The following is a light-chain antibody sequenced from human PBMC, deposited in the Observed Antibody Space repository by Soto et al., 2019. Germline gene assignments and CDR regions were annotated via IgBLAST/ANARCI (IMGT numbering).Light chain of an antibody. Sequence: QSALTQPASVSGSPGQSITISCTGTSSDVGGYNYVSWYQQHPGKAPKLMIYDVSNRPSGVSNRFSGSKSGNTASLTISGLQAEDEADYYCSSYTSSSPVVFGGGTTVTVL. CDR1: SSDVGGYNY. CDR3: SSYTSSSPVV. V-gene: IGLV2-14*01. CDR2: DVS. J-gene: IGLJ2*01.